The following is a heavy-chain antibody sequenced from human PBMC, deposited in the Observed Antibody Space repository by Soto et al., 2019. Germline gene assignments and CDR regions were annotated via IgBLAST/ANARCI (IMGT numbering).Heavy chain of an antibody. Sequence: PGGSLRLSCAASGFTVSSNYMGWVRQAPGKGLEWVSDIIDSGASTYYADSVKGRFTISRDNSKNTLYLQMNSLRAEDTAVYYCASLSGSGRPGSYYYYGMDVWGQGTTVTVSS. D-gene: IGHD3-10*01. CDR2: IDSGAST. J-gene: IGHJ6*02. CDR3: ASLSGSGRPGSYYYYGMDV. CDR1: GFTVSSNY. V-gene: IGHV3-66*01.